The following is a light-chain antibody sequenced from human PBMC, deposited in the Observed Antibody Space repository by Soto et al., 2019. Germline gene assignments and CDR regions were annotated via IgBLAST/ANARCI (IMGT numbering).Light chain of an antibody. CDR3: QQYGSSGT. V-gene: IGKV3-20*01. J-gene: IGKJ1*01. CDR2: GAS. Sequence: EIVLTQSPGTLSLSPGERATLSCRASQSVSNNYLAWYQQKPGQAPRLLIYGASNRSTGIPDRFSGSGSGTDFTLTISSLEPEDFAVYSCQQYGSSGTFGQGTKVEIK. CDR1: QSVSNNY.